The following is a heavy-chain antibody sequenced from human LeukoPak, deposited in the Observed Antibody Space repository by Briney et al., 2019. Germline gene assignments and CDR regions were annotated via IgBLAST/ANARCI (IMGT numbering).Heavy chain of an antibody. CDR2: IYHSGST. Sequence: SETLSLTCTVSGYSISSGYYWGWIRQPPGKGLEWIGSIYHSGSTYYNPSLKSRVTISVDTSKNQFSLKLSSVTAADTAAYYCASFYGSGTLLSGFDYWGQGTLVTVSS. V-gene: IGHV4-38-2*02. D-gene: IGHD3-10*01. J-gene: IGHJ4*02. CDR1: GYSISSGYY. CDR3: ASFYGSGTLLSGFDY.